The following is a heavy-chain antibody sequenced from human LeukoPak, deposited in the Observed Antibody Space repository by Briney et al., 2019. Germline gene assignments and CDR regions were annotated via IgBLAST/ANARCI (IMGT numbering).Heavy chain of an antibody. CDR3: GRGHWGLDY. V-gene: IGHV3-11*04. D-gene: IGHD7-27*01. J-gene: IGHJ4*02. CDR2: ISNSGSSI. CDR1: GFTFSDSY. Sequence: GGSLRLSCAASGFTFSDSYMTWIRQAPGKGLEWVSYISNSGSSIYYADSVKGRFTTSRDNAKSSLYLQMNSLRAENTAVYYCGRGHWGLDYWGQGALVTVSS.